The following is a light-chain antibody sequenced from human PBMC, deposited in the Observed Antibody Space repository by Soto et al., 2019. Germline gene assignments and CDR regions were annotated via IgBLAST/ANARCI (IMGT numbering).Light chain of an antibody. CDR1: QSVSSN. CDR2: GAS. J-gene: IGKJ4*01. Sequence: EIVMTQSPATLSLSPGERATLSCRASQSVSSNLAWYQQKPGQAPRLLIYGASTRATGIPARFSGSGSGTEFTLTISSLQSEDFAVYYCQQYNNCPLTFGGGTKVEIK. V-gene: IGKV3-15*01. CDR3: QQYNNCPLT.